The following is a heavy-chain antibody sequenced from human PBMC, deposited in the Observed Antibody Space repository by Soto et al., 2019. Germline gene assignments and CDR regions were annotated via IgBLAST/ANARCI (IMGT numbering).Heavy chain of an antibody. V-gene: IGHV4-30-2*01. CDR2: IYHSGST. J-gene: IGHJ5*02. D-gene: IGHD3-10*01. CDR3: ASRPPYYYGSGSYGFDP. Sequence: QLQLQESGSGLVKPSQTLSLTCAVSGGSISSGGYSWSWIRQPPGKGLECIGYIYHSGSTYYNPSRKSRVTISVDRSKNQFSLKLSSVTAADTAVYYCASRPPYYYGSGSYGFDPWGQGTPVTVSS. CDR1: GGSISSGGYS.